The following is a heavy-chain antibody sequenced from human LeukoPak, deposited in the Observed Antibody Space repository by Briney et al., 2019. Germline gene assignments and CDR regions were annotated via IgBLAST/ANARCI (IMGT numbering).Heavy chain of an antibody. CDR1: AYSISSGYY. D-gene: IGHD2-2*01. Sequence: SETLSLTCAVSAYSISSGYYWGWIRQPPGKGLECIGSIYHSGSTYYNPSLKSRVTISVDTSKNQFSLKLSSVTAADTAVYYCARDDLLDVVVPAAHNWFDPWGQGTLVTVSS. CDR2: IYHSGST. J-gene: IGHJ5*02. CDR3: ARDDLLDVVVPAAHNWFDP. V-gene: IGHV4-38-2*02.